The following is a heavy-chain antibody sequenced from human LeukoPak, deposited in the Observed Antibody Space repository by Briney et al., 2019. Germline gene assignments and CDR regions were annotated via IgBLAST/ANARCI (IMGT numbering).Heavy chain of an antibody. CDR1: GFTFSSYS. Sequence: PGGSLRLSCAASGFTFSSYSMNWVRQAPGKGLEWVSSISSSSSYIYYADSVKGRFTISRDNAKNSLYLQMNSLRAEDTAVYYCARDGCIAAAGTRCYYYYGMDVWGQGTTVTVSS. J-gene: IGHJ6*02. CDR2: ISSSSSYI. D-gene: IGHD6-13*01. V-gene: IGHV3-21*01. CDR3: ARDGCIAAAGTRCYYYYGMDV.